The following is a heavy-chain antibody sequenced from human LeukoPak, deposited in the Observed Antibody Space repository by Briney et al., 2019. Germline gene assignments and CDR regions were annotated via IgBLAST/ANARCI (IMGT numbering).Heavy chain of an antibody. Sequence: SQTLSLTCAISGDSVSSNSAAWNWIRQSPSRGLEWLGRTYYRSKWYNDYAVSVKSRITINPDTSKNQFSLQLNSVTPEDTAVYYCSREDSSGVPVYYYMDVWGKGTTVTVSS. V-gene: IGHV6-1*01. J-gene: IGHJ6*03. CDR1: GDSVSSNSAA. CDR3: SREDSSGVPVYYYMDV. D-gene: IGHD6-19*01. CDR2: TYYRSKWYN.